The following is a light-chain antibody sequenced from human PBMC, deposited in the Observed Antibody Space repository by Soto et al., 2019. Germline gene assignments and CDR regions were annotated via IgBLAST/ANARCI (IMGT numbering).Light chain of an antibody. CDR2: GTS. J-gene: IGKJ1*01. Sequence: EIVLTQSPGTLSLSPGERATLSCRASQSVSSSYLAWYQQKPGQAPRLLIYGTSSRATAIPDRFSGSGSGTDFTLTISRLEPEDFAVYYRQQYGSSSWTFGQGTRWIS. V-gene: IGKV3-20*01. CDR1: QSVSSSY. CDR3: QQYGSSSWT.